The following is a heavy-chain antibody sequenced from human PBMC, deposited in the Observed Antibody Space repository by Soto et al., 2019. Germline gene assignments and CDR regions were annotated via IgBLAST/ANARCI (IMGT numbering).Heavy chain of an antibody. CDR2: ISGSGGST. CDR3: AKAPFVYYDILIRHFHLAH. D-gene: IGHD3-9*01. Sequence: GGSLRLSCAASGFTFSSYAMSWVRQAPGKGLEWVSAISGSGGSTYYADSVKGRFTISRDNSKNTLYLQMNSLRAEDTAVYYCAKAPFVYYDILIRHFHLAHWGQGPLVTVSS. V-gene: IGHV3-23*01. J-gene: IGHJ1*01. CDR1: GFTFSSYA.